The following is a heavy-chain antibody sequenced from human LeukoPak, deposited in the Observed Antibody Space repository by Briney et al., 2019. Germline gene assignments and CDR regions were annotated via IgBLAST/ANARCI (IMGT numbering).Heavy chain of an antibody. CDR2: IYYSGST. D-gene: IGHD4-23*01. J-gene: IGHJ5*02. V-gene: IGHV4-39*07. CDR3: ARDRGQDYGGNTFWFDP. Sequence: SETLSLTCTVSGGSISSSSYCWGWIRQPPGKGLEWIGSIYYSGSTYYNPALKSRVTISVDTSKNPFSLKLSSVTAADTAVYYCARDRGQDYGGNTFWFDPWGQGTLVTVSS. CDR1: GGSISSSSYC.